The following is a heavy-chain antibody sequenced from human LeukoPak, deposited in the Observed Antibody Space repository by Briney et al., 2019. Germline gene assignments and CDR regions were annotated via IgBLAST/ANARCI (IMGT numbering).Heavy chain of an antibody. CDR1: GFTFSSYS. J-gene: IGHJ6*02. CDR3: ARDRNDYGDSLMDV. V-gene: IGHV3-48*01. D-gene: IGHD4-17*01. Sequence: GGSLRLSCAASGFTFSSYSMNWVRQAPGKGLEWGSYISSSSSTIYYADSVKGRFTISRDNAKNSLYLQMNSLRAEDTAVYCCARDRNDYGDSLMDVWGQGTTVTVSS. CDR2: ISSSSSTI.